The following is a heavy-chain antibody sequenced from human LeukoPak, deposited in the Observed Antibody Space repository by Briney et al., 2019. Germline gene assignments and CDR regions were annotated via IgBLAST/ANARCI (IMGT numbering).Heavy chain of an antibody. J-gene: IGHJ4*02. CDR2: INSDGSST. D-gene: IGHD5-12*01. Sequence: PGGSLRLSCAASGFTFSSYWMHWVRQAPGKGLVWVSRINSDGSSTSYADSVKGRFTISRDNAKNTLYLQMNSLRAEDTAVYYCARSKYSGYDLGTNFDYWGQGTLVTVSS. CDR1: GFTFSSYW. CDR3: ARSKYSGYDLGTNFDY. V-gene: IGHV3-74*01.